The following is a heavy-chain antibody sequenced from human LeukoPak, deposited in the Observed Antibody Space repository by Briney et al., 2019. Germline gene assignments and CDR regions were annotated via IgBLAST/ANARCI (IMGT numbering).Heavy chain of an antibody. V-gene: IGHV1-69*01. CDR3: ARGVMATITFDNWFDP. J-gene: IGHJ5*02. CDR1: GGTFISYA. CDR2: IIPIFGTA. D-gene: IGHD5-12*01. Sequence: SVKVSCKASGGTFISYAISWVRQAPGQGLEWMGGIIPIFGTANYAQKFQGRVTITADESTSTAYMELSSLRSEDTAVYYCARGVMATITFDNWFDPWGQGTLVTVSS.